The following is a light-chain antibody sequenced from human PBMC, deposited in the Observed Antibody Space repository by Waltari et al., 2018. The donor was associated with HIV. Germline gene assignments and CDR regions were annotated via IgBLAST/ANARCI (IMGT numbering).Light chain of an antibody. Sequence: DIQMTQSPSTVSASVRDRVTITCRTSQSISSWLAWYQQRPGKAPKLLIYKASNLESGVPSRFSGSESGTEFTLTISSLQPDDFASYYCQQYNNYSYTFGQGTKLEIK. CDR1: QSISSW. J-gene: IGKJ2*01. CDR3: QQYNNYSYT. V-gene: IGKV1-5*03. CDR2: KAS.